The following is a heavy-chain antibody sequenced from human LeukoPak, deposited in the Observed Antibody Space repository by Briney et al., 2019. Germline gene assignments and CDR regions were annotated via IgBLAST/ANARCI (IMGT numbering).Heavy chain of an antibody. J-gene: IGHJ6*02. D-gene: IGHD2-21*02. CDR1: GYTFTSYY. Sequence: ASVKVSCKASGYTFTSYYMNWVRQAPGQGLEWMGIINPSGGSTTYAQKFQGRVTMTRDMSTSTVYLELSSLRSEDTAVYYCARDPVVVTAAYYYYGMDVWGQGTLVTVSS. V-gene: IGHV1-46*01. CDR3: ARDPVVVTAAYYYYGMDV. CDR2: INPSGGST.